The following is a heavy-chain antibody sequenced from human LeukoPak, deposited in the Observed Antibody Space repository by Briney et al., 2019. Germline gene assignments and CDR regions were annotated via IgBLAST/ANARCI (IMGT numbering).Heavy chain of an antibody. CDR1: GFTVSSNY. D-gene: IGHD3-10*01. CDR3: ARSGGITMVRGAPYYFDY. CDR2: IYSSGRT. V-gene: IGHV3-53*01. J-gene: IGHJ4*02. Sequence: PGGSLRLSCAASGFTVSSNYMSWVRQTPGKGLEWVSVIYSSGRTYYADSVKGRFTISRDNTKNTLYLQMNSLRAEDTAVYYCARSGGITMVRGAPYYFDYWGQGTLVTVSS.